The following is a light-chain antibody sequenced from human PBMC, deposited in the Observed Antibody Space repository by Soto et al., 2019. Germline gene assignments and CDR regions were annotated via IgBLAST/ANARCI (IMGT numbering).Light chain of an antibody. V-gene: IGLV1-44*01. CDR3: AAWDSSLNVYV. CDR1: SSSIGSNS. CDR2: TNN. J-gene: IGLJ1*01. Sequence: QSVLTQPPSVSGTPGQRVTISCSGSSSSIGSNSVNWYQQLPRTAPKVLIYTNNQRPSGVPDRFSGSKSGTSASLAISGLQAEDEADYYCAAWDSSLNVYVFGTGTKLTVL.